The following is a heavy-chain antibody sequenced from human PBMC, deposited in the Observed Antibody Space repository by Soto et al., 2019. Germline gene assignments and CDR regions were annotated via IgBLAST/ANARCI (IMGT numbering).Heavy chain of an antibody. D-gene: IGHD6-13*01. Sequence: QITLTESGPTLVKPTQTLTLTCTFSGFSFSTSAVGVGWIRQPPGKALEFLALIYWDDDKRYRPSLKSKISITKDTSRNQGVLTMTDLDPEDTATYYCAHVDWAASGTRYYFDHWGQGTLVTVSS. J-gene: IGHJ4*02. V-gene: IGHV2-5*02. CDR1: GFSFSTSAVG. CDR2: IYWDDDK. CDR3: AHVDWAASGTRYYFDH.